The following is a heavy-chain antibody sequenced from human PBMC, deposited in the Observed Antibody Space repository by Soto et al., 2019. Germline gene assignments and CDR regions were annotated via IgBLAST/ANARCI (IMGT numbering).Heavy chain of an antibody. J-gene: IGHJ6*02. D-gene: IGHD2-8*01. CDR1: GYTFTGYY. CDR3: ARGTAILLMVYATYGTAV. CDR2: INPNSGGT. V-gene: IGHV1-2*04. Sequence: ASVKVSCKASGYTFTGYYMHWVRQAPGQGLEWMGWINPNSGGTNYAQKFQGWVTMTRDTSISTAYMELSRLRSDDTAVYYCARGTAILLMVYATYGTAVCGQGPTVTVS.